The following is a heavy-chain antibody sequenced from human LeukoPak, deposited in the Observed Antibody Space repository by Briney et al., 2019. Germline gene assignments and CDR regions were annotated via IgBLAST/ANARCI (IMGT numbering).Heavy chain of an antibody. D-gene: IGHD6-13*01. J-gene: IGHJ6*02. Sequence: GASVKVSCKASGYTFTSYYMHWVRQAPGQGLEWMGIINPSGGSTSYAQKFQGRVTMTRDTSTSTVYMELSSLRSEDTAVYYCARNVAAAGNYYYGMDVWGQGTTVTVSS. V-gene: IGHV1-46*01. CDR1: GYTFTSYY. CDR2: INPSGGST. CDR3: ARNVAAAGNYYYGMDV.